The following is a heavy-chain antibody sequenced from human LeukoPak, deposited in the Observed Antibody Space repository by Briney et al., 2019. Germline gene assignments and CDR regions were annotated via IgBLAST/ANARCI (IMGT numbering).Heavy chain of an antibody. CDR1: AFIFSGHW. V-gene: IGHV3-7*03. J-gene: IGHJ3*02. Sequence: GGSLRLSCEGSAFIFSGHWLNWVRQTPGKGLEWAASIKEDGSERQYVDSVKGRFSISRDNTKGSLFLQLKSLRAEDTAVYYCARDQGNNYDRRDAFVIWAKGQWSPSLQ. CDR2: IKEDGSER. D-gene: IGHD3-22*01. CDR3: ARDQGNNYDRRDAFVI.